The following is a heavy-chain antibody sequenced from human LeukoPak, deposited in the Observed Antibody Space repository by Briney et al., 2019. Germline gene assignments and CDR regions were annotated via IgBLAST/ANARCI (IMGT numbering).Heavy chain of an antibody. J-gene: IGHJ5*02. D-gene: IGHD6-6*01. V-gene: IGHV3-48*04. CDR3: ARGGVIAARRPGPQYNWFDP. Sequence: PGGSLRLSCAASGFTFSSYSMNWVRQAPGKGLEWVSYISSSGSTIYYADSVKGRFTISRDNAKNSLYLQMNSLRSEDTAVYYCARGGVIAARRPGPQYNWFDPWGQGTLVTVSS. CDR1: GFTFSSYS. CDR2: ISSSGSTI.